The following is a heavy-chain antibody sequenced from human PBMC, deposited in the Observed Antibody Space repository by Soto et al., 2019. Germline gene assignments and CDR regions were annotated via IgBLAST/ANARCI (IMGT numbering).Heavy chain of an antibody. D-gene: IGHD6-13*01. Sequence: ASVKVSCKASGYTFTSYAMHWVRQAPGQRLEWMGWINAGNGNTKYSQKFQGRVTITRDTSASTAYMELSSLRSEDTAVYYCAALIEEAGPPPKWFDPWGQGTLVTVSS. CDR2: INAGNGNT. CDR3: AALIEEAGPPPKWFDP. V-gene: IGHV1-3*01. J-gene: IGHJ5*02. CDR1: GYTFTSYA.